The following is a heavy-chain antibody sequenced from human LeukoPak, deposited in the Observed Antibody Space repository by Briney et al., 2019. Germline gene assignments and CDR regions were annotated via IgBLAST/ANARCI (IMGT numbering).Heavy chain of an antibody. CDR3: ARDSEHSSSFAFDI. J-gene: IGHJ3*02. V-gene: IGHV3-7*01. D-gene: IGHD6-13*01. Sequence: GGSLRLSCAASGFTFSIYWMNWVGQPPGKGLEWVASINQEGSEKYYVDSVKGRSTISRDNGKNSLFLQMNSLRAEDTSVYYCARDSEHSSSFAFDIWGQGTMVIASS. CDR1: GFTFSIYW. CDR2: INQEGSEK.